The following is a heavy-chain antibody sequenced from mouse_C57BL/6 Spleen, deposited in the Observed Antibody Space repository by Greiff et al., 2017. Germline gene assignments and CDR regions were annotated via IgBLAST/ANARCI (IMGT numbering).Heavy chain of an antibody. Sequence: QVQLQQSGAELARPGASVKLSCKASGYTFTSYGISWVKQRTGQGLEWIGEIYPRSGNTYYNEKFKGKATLTADKSSSTAYMELRSLTSEDSAVYFCARLGESLDYDGAWFAYWGQGTLVTVSA. CDR2: IYPRSGNT. CDR1: GYTFTSYG. CDR3: ARLGESLDYDGAWFAY. D-gene: IGHD2-4*01. J-gene: IGHJ3*01. V-gene: IGHV1-81*01.